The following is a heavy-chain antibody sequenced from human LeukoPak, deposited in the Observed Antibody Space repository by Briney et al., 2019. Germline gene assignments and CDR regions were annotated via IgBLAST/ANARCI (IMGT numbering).Heavy chain of an antibody. V-gene: IGHV1-8*01. J-gene: IGHJ4*02. Sequence: GASVKVSCKASGYTFTSYDINWVRQATGQGLEWMGWMNPNSGNTGYAQKFQGRVTMTRNTSISTAYMELSSLRSEDTAVYCCAITPDYRTGYYFDYWGQGTLVTVSS. CDR3: AITPDYRTGYYFDY. CDR2: MNPNSGNT. D-gene: IGHD4-11*01. CDR1: GYTFTSYD.